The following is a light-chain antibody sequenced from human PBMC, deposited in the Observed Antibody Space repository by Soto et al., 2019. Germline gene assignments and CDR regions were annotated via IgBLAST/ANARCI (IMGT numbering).Light chain of an antibody. J-gene: IGLJ1*01. Sequence: QSVLTXPASVSGSPGQSITISCTGTSNDVGGYNYVSWYQQHPGKAPNLIIYEVINRPSGVSHRFSGSKSGNTASLTISGLQAEDEADYYCSSYTSSSTRLFGSGTKVTVL. CDR3: SSYTSSSTRL. V-gene: IGLV2-14*03. CDR2: EVI. CDR1: SNDVGGYNY.